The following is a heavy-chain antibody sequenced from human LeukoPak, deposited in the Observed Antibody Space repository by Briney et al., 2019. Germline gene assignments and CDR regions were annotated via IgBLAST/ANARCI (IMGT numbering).Heavy chain of an antibody. Sequence: PGRSLRLSCAASGFTFSSYWMSWVRQAPGKGREWVANIKQDGSEKYYVDSVKGRFTISRDNAKNSLYLQMNSLRAEDTAVYYCARDSTRSAAKGFGAYYYYGMDVWGKGTTVTVSS. J-gene: IGHJ6*04. D-gene: IGHD2-2*01. CDR1: GFTFSSYW. CDR2: IKQDGSEK. CDR3: ARDSTRSAAKGFGAYYYYGMDV. V-gene: IGHV3-7*03.